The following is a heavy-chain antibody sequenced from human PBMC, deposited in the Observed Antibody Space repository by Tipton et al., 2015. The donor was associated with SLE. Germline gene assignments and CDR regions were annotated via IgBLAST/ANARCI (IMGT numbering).Heavy chain of an antibody. D-gene: IGHD4-23*01. Sequence: SLRLSCAASGFTFDDFAVHWVRQAPGKGLEWVSGISWNSNRIGYADSVKVRFTISRDNAKNSLYLQMNSLRADDTALYYCAKDRGSGGNSYYHKGMDVWGQGTTVTVSS. CDR2: ISWNSNRI. V-gene: IGHV3-9*01. J-gene: IGHJ6*02. CDR1: GFTFDDFA. CDR3: AKDRGSGGNSYYHKGMDV.